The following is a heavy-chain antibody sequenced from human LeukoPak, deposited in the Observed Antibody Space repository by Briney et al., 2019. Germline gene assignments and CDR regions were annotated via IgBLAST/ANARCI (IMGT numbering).Heavy chain of an antibody. CDR1: GFTFSSYA. V-gene: IGHV3-23*01. J-gene: IGHJ3*02. Sequence: GGSLRLSCAASGFTFSSYAMSWVRQAPGKGLEWVSAISGSGGSTYYADSVKGRFTISRDNSKNTLYLQMNSLRAEDTAVYYCAKGIVVVAAATDAFDIWGQGTMVTVSS. CDR2: ISGSGGST. CDR3: AKGIVVVAAATDAFDI. D-gene: IGHD2-15*01.